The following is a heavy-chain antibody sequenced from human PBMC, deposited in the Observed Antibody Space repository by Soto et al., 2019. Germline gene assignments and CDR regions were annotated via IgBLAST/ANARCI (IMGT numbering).Heavy chain of an antibody. D-gene: IGHD1-26*01. J-gene: IGHJ4*02. V-gene: IGHV3-30*18. CDR3: AKDPRRVGATQDY. CDR1: GFTFSNYV. Sequence: QVQLVESGGGVVQPGRSLRLSCAASGFTFSNYVMHWVRQAPGKGLEWVAVISYDGSNKYYADSVRGRFTISRDNSKNTLYLQMNSLRAEDTAVYYCAKDPRRVGATQDYWGQGTLVTVSS. CDR2: ISYDGSNK.